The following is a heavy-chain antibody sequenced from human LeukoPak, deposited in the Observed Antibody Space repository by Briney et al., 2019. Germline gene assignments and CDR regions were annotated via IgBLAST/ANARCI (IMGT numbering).Heavy chain of an antibody. V-gene: IGHV3-21*01. CDR3: VRIPNSANFPNWFDP. Sequence: GGSLRLSCAASGFTFSSSTMNWVRRAPGKGLEGVSSISSSSDYIYYADSVKGRFTIYRDKDKKSLYLQMNSLRAEDTAVYYCVRIPNSANFPNWFDPWGQGTLVTVSS. J-gene: IGHJ5*02. D-gene: IGHD4/OR15-4a*01. CDR2: ISSSSDYI. CDR1: GFTFSSST.